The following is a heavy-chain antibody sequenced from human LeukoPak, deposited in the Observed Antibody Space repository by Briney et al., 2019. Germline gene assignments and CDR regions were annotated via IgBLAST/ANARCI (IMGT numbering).Heavy chain of an antibody. CDR1: GYHLTSYW. CDR3: ARRRYDILTGYHHYFDY. Sequence: GESLKISCKGSGYHLTSYWIGWVRQMPGKGLDWMGIYPGDSDTRYSPSFQGQVTISADKSISTAYLQWSSLKASDTAMYYCARRRYDILTGYHHYFDYWGQGTLVTVSS. J-gene: IGHJ4*02. V-gene: IGHV5-51*01. CDR2: YPGDSDT. D-gene: IGHD3-9*01.